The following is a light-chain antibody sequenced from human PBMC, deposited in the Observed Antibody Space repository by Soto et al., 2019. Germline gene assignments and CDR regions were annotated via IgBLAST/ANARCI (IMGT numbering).Light chain of an antibody. J-gene: IGKJ5*01. CDR2: SAS. CDR3: QHYVGGSRIT. Sequence: EIVMTQSPAALSVSPVGRATRSCRASQSISDTLAWYQQTPGQAPRLLIYSASRGATGFPARFSGSGFGTDFTLTISRLEPEDFALYDCQHYVGGSRITCGQGTRREIK. CDR1: QSISDT. V-gene: IGKV3-15*01.